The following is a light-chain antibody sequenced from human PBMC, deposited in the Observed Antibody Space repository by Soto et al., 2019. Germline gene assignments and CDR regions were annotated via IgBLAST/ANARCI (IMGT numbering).Light chain of an antibody. CDR1: QTISSW. Sequence: DIQMTQSPSTLSGSVGDRFTLTCRASQTISSWLAWYQQKPGKAPKLLIYKASYLQSWVPSTFSGSGSGTEFTLTISSLQLDDFATYYCQQLNSYPWTFGPGTKVDIK. V-gene: IGKV1-5*03. J-gene: IGKJ1*01. CDR2: KAS. CDR3: QQLNSYPWT.